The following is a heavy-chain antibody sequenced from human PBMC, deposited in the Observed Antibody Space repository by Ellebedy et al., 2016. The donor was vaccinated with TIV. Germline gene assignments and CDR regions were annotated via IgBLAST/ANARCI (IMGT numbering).Heavy chain of an antibody. J-gene: IGHJ4*02. CDR3: ARVALRTMTQDY. Sequence: GESLKISCAASGFTFSSYGMHWVRQAPGKGLEWVAVIWYDGSNKYYADSVKGRFTISRDNSKNTLYLQMNSLRAEDTAVYYCARVALRTMTQDYWGQGTLVTVSS. V-gene: IGHV3-33*01. CDR2: IWYDGSNK. D-gene: IGHD5-12*01. CDR1: GFTFSSYG.